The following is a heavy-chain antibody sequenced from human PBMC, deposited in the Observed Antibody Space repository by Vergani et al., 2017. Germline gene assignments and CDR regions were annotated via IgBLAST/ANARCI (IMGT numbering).Heavy chain of an antibody. V-gene: IGHV3-23*01. CDR1: GFTFSSYA. Sequence: EVQLLESGGGLVQPGGSLRLSCAASGFTFSSYAMSWVRQAPGKGLEWVSAISGSGGSTYYADSVKGRFTISRDNAKNTLYLQMNRLRAEDTAVYYCARGTYYYDSSGYYFGYWGQGTLVTVSS. J-gene: IGHJ4*02. CDR3: ARGTYYYDSSGYYFGY. CDR2: ISGSGGST. D-gene: IGHD3-22*01.